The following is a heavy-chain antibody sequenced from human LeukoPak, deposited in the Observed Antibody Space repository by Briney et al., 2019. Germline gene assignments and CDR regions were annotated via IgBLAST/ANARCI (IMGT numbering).Heavy chain of an antibody. CDR3: AKDSVRGVIRGPFDY. Sequence: GGSLRLSCAASGFTFSSYAMHWVRQAPGKGLEWVAVISYDGSNKYYADSVKGRFTISRDNSKNTLYLQMNSLRAEDTAVYYCAKDSVRGVIRGPFDYWGQGTLVTVSS. D-gene: IGHD3-10*01. V-gene: IGHV3-30-3*01. CDR1: GFTFSSYA. CDR2: ISYDGSNK. J-gene: IGHJ4*02.